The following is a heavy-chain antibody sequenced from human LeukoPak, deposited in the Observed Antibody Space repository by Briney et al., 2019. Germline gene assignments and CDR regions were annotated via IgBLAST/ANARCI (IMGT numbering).Heavy chain of an antibody. D-gene: IGHD6-6*01. CDR1: GGSISSYY. CDR3: ARGPNEYSSSYPLDY. CDR2: IYTSGST. Sequence: SETLSLTCTVSGGSISSYYWSWIRQPAGKGLEWIGRIYTSGSTNYNPSLKSRVTMSVDTSKNQFSLKLSSVTAADTAVYYCARGPNEYSSSYPLDYWGQGTLVTVSS. V-gene: IGHV4-4*07. J-gene: IGHJ4*02.